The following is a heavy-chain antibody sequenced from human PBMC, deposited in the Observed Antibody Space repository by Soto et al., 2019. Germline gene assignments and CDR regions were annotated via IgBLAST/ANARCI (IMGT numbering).Heavy chain of an antibody. J-gene: IGHJ5*02. Sequence: SETLSLTCTVSGGSISSYYWSWIRQPPGKGLEWIGYIYYSGSTNYNPSLKSRVTISVDTSKNQFSLKLSSVTAADTAVYCCARARITIFGFDPWGQGTLVTVSS. CDR2: IYYSGST. CDR1: GGSISSYY. D-gene: IGHD3-3*01. CDR3: ARARITIFGFDP. V-gene: IGHV4-59*01.